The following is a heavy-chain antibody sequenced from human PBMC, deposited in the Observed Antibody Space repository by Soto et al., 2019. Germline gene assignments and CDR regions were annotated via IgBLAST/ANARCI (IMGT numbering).Heavy chain of an antibody. D-gene: IGHD5-12*01. CDR2: IYYSGST. Sequence: ETLSLTCTVSGGSISSYYWSWIRQPPGKGLEWIGYIYYSGSTNYNPSLKSRVTISVDTSKNQFSLKLSSVTAADTAVYYCARTINTGTYYYYYMDVWGKGTTVTVSS. CDR1: GGSISSYY. J-gene: IGHJ6*03. CDR3: ARTINTGTYYYYYMDV. V-gene: IGHV4-59*08.